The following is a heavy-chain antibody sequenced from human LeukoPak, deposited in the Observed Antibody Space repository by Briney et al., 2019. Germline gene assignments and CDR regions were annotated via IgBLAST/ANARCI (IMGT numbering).Heavy chain of an antibody. CDR1: EFTFSSYA. V-gene: IGHV3-53*04. D-gene: IGHD3-22*01. J-gene: IGHJ6*02. CDR3: ARDPLYYYDSSGYYSHYYGMDV. CDR2: IYSGGST. Sequence: GGSLRLSCAASEFTFSSYAMSWVRQAPGKGLECVSVIYSGGSTYYADSVKGRLTISRHNSKNTLYLQMNSLRAEDTAVYYCARDPLYYYDSSGYYSHYYGMDVWGQGTTVTVSS.